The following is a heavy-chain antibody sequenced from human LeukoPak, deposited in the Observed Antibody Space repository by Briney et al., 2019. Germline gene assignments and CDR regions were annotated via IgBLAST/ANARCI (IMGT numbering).Heavy chain of an antibody. V-gene: IGHV4-4*07. Sequence: PSETLSLTCTASGGSISSYYWSWIRQPAGKGLEWVGRIYTSGSTNYNPSLKSRVTMSVDTFKNPFSLKLSSVTAADTAVYYCAREGGMVVVVAATPVWGDYFDYWGQGTLVTVSS. J-gene: IGHJ4*02. CDR2: IYTSGST. CDR1: GGSISSYY. D-gene: IGHD2-15*01. CDR3: AREGGMVVVVAATPVWGDYFDY.